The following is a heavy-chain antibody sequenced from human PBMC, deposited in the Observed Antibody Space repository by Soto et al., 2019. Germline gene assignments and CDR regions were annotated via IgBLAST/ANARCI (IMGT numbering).Heavy chain of an antibody. J-gene: IGHJ4*02. CDR3: AHRPTPGYSSSWQSYLFDY. Sequence: QITLKESGPTLVKPTQTLTLTCTFSGFSLSTSGVGVGWIRQPPGKALEWLALIYWDDDKRYSPSLKSRLTITKDTSKHQVVLTMTNMDPVDTATYYCAHRPTPGYSSSWQSYLFDYWGQGTLVTVSS. CDR2: IYWDDDK. V-gene: IGHV2-5*02. D-gene: IGHD6-13*01. CDR1: GFSLSTSGVG.